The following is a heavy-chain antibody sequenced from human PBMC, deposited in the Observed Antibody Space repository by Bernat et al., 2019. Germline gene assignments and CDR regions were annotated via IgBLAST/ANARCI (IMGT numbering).Heavy chain of an antibody. CDR3: ARVLGQRLRYFDWLLFNFDY. V-gene: IGHV3-7*03. J-gene: IGHJ4*02. CDR2: IKQDGSEK. Sequence: EVQLVESGGGLVQPGGSLRLSCAASGFTFSSYWMSWVRQAPGKGLEWVANIKQDGSEKYYVDSVKGRSTISRDNAKNSLYLQMNSLRAEDTAVYYCARVLGQRLRYFDWLLFNFDYWGQGTLVTVSS. D-gene: IGHD3-9*01. CDR1: GFTFSSYW.